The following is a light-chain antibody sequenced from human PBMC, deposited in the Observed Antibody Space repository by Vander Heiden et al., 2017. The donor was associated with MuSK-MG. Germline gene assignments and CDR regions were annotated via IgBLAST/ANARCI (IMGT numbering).Light chain of an antibody. V-gene: IGLV1-47*01. CDR1: SSNIGGNY. CDR2: RNY. CDR3: AVWDDSLNGPV. Sequence: QSVLTQPPSASGTPGQRVTISCSGSSSNIGGNYVNWYQQLPGTAPKLLIYRNYQRPSGVPDRFSGSKSGTSASLAISGLRSDDETDYYCAVWDDSLNGPVFGGGTKLTGL. J-gene: IGLJ3*02.